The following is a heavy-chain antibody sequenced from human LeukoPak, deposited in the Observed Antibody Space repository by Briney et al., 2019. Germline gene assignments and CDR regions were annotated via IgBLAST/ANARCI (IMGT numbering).Heavy chain of an antibody. CDR3: ARGYDRSGYYYGY. V-gene: IGHV3-64*01. D-gene: IGHD3-22*01. Sequence: GGSLRLSCAASGFTFSSYAMHWVRQAPGKGLEYVSDISGNGDSTYYANSVKGRLTISRDNSKNTVYLQMGSLRAEDMAVYYWARGYDRSGYYYGYWGRGTLVSVSS. CDR1: GFTFSSYA. CDR2: ISGNGDST. J-gene: IGHJ4*02.